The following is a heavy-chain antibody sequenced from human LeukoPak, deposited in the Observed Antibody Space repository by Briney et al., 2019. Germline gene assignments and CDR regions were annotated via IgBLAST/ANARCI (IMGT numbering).Heavy chain of an antibody. D-gene: IGHD3-10*01. Sequence: GGSLRLSCAASGFTFSSYWMSWVRQAPGKGLEWVANIKQDGSEKYYVDSVKGRFTISRDNAKNSLYLQMNSLRAEDTAVYYCAREQWVSLWFGEPENWFDPWGQGTLVTVSS. V-gene: IGHV3-7*01. CDR1: GFTFSSYW. CDR3: AREQWVSLWFGEPENWFDP. CDR2: IKQDGSEK. J-gene: IGHJ5*02.